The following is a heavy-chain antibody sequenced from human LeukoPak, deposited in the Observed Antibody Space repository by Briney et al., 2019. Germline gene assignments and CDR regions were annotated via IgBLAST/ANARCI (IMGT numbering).Heavy chain of an antibody. J-gene: IGHJ4*02. V-gene: IGHV3-21*01. D-gene: IGHD1-1*01. Sequence: MPGGSLRLSCAASGFTFSSYTMHWIRQAPGKGLEWVSSISGSNSYILYADSVKGRFTVSRDNAKDSLYLQMNSLRAEDTAVYYCARALTTLTYEGYWGQGTLVTVSS. CDR2: ISGSNSYI. CDR1: GFTFSSYT. CDR3: ARALTTLTYEGY.